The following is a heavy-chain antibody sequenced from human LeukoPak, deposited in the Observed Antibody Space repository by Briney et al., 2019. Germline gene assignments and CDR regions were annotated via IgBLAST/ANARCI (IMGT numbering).Heavy chain of an antibody. CDR1: GGSISSSNW. CDR2: MHLDGET. CDR3: ATASSKSLPN. D-gene: IGHD5/OR15-5a*01. V-gene: IGHV4/OR15-8*02. J-gene: IGHJ4*02. Sequence: SETLSLTCTVSGGSISSSNWWSWVRQPPKEGLEWIGEMHLDGETHYNPSLKSRLTISIDKSNNQLSLTLTSVTAADTAVYYCATASSKSLPNWGQGALVTVSS.